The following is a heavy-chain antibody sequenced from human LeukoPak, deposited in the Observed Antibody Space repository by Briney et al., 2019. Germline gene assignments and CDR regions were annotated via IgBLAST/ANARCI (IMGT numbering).Heavy chain of an antibody. D-gene: IGHD6-19*01. J-gene: IGHJ5*02. V-gene: IGHV4-59*08. CDR3: AKGQWLPTNWFDP. CDR2: IYYSGTT. CDR1: GDSISSYY. Sequence: SETLSLTCTVSGDSISSYYWSWIRQSPGKGLEWIGYIYYSGTTNYNPSLKSRVTISVDTSKNQFSLKLSFVTAADTAVYYCAKGQWLPTNWFDPWGQGTLVTVSS.